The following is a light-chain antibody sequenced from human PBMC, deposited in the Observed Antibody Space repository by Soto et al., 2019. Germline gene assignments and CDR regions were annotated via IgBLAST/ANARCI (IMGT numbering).Light chain of an antibody. CDR3: QQRYNWPIT. CDR2: GAS. Sequence: ESVLTQYPGTLSLSPGERATLSCRASQSVSSSYLAWYQQKPGQAPRLLIYGASSRATGIPDRFSGSGSGTDFTLTISSLEPEDFSVYYCQQRYNWPITFGQGTRLEIK. V-gene: IGKV3D-20*02. CDR1: QSVSSSY. J-gene: IGKJ5*01.